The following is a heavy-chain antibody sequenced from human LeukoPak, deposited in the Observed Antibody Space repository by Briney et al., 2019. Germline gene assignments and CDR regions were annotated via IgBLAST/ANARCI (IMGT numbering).Heavy chain of an antibody. CDR2: MNPNSGNT. CDR1: GYTFTSYD. D-gene: IGHD3-3*01. V-gene: IGHV1-8*01. Sequence: GASEKVSCKASGYTFTSYDINWVRQATGQGLEWMGWMNPNSGNTGYAQKFQGRVTMTRNTSISTAYMELSSLRSEDTAVYYCARGQSSSGYYDFWSGYYLVDYWGQGTLVTVSS. CDR3: ARGQSSSGYYDFWSGYYLVDY. J-gene: IGHJ4*02.